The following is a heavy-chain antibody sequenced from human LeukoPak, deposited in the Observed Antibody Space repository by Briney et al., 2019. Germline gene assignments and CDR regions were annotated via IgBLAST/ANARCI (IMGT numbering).Heavy chain of an antibody. V-gene: IGHV1-2*02. CDR2: INPNSGGT. J-gene: IGHJ4*02. CDR1: GYTFTGYY. CDR3: AVANSVAVAGGALRY. D-gene: IGHD2-8*02. Sequence: ASVKVSCKASGYTFTGYYMHWVRQAPGQGLECMGWINPNSGGTNYAQKFQGRVTMTRDTSISTAYMELSRLRSDDTAVYYCAVANSVAVAGGALRYWGQGTLVTVSS.